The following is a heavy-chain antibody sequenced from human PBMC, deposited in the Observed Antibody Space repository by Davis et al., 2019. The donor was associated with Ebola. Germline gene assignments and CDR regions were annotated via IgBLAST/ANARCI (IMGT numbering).Heavy chain of an antibody. CDR2: INHSGST. Sequence: GSLRLSCAVYGGSFSGYYWSWIRQPPGKGLEWIGEINHSGSTNYNPSLKSRVTISVDTSKNQFSLKLSSVTAADTAVYYCARERKHSSLPVGWFDPWGQGTLVTVSS. V-gene: IGHV4-34*01. CDR3: ARERKHSSLPVGWFDP. CDR1: GGSFSGYY. D-gene: IGHD6-13*01. J-gene: IGHJ5*02.